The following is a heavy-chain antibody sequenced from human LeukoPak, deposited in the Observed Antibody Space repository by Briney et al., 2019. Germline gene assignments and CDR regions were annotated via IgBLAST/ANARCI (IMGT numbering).Heavy chain of an antibody. V-gene: IGHV4-39*01. Sequence: KPSETLSLTCTVSGGSISSSSYYWGWIRQPPGTGLEWIGGIYYSGSTYYNPSLKSRVTISVDTSTNQFSLKVSSVTAADAAVYSGARPYSDFWSGYSNWSAPWAQGTLFPVSS. CDR3: ARPYSDFWSGYSNWSAP. CDR2: IYYSGST. CDR1: GGSISSSSYY. J-gene: IGHJ5*02. D-gene: IGHD3-3*01.